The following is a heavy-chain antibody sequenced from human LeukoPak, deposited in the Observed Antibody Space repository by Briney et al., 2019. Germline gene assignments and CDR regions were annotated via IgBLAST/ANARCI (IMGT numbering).Heavy chain of an antibody. CDR1: GFTFSSYS. D-gene: IGHD3-3*01. Sequence: PGGSLRLSCAASGFTFSSYSMNWVRQAPGEGLEWVSAISSSSSYISYADSVKGRFTISRDNAKNSLYLQMNSLRDEDTAVYYCARDELYSEFWGRGNKDYGMDVWGQGTTVTVS. CDR3: ARDELYSEFWGRGNKDYGMDV. CDR2: ISSSSSYI. V-gene: IGHV3-21*01. J-gene: IGHJ6*02.